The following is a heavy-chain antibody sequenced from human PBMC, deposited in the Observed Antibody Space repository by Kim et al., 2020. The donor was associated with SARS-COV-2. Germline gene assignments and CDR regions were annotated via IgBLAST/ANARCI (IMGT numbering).Heavy chain of an antibody. CDR3: ARDVSSGWYGHYYYYGMDV. CDR2: IYYSGST. J-gene: IGHJ6*02. Sequence: SETLSLTCTISGGSISSYYWSWIRQPPGKGLEWIGYIYYSGSTNYNPSLKSRVTISVDTSKNQFSLKLSSVTAADTAVYYCARDVSSGWYGHYYYYGMDVWGQGTTVTVSS. D-gene: IGHD6-19*01. CDR1: GGSISSYY. V-gene: IGHV4-59*13.